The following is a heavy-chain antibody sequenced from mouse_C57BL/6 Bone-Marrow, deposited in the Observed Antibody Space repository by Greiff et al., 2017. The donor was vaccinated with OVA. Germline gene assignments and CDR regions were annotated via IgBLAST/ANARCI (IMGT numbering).Heavy chain of an antibody. Sequence: VQVVESGAELAKPGASVKLSCKASGYTFTSYWMHWVKQRPGQGLEWIGYINPSSGYTKYNQKFKDKATLTADKSSSTAYMKLSSLTYEDSAVYDCASPTVVARFDYWGQGTTLTVSS. D-gene: IGHD1-1*01. V-gene: IGHV1-7*01. CDR3: ASPTVVARFDY. J-gene: IGHJ2*01. CDR1: GYTFTSYW. CDR2: INPSSGYT.